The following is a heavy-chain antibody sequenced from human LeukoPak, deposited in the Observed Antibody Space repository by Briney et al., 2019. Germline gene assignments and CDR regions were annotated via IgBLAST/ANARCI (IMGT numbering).Heavy chain of an antibody. V-gene: IGHV3-21*06. J-gene: IGHJ4*02. D-gene: IGHD4-17*01. CDR1: GFTLSSYW. CDR3: VRGDGDLFDF. Sequence: PGGSLRLSCAASGFTLSSYWMNWARQAPGKGLEWVSFISKTSSNIYYGGSVRGRFTISRDNAKNSIYLQMTSLRAEDTAVYYCVRGDGDLFDFWGQGTLVSVSS. CDR2: ISKTSSNI.